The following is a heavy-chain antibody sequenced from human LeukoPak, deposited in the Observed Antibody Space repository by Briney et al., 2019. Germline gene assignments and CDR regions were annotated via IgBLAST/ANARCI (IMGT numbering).Heavy chain of an antibody. CDR1: GGTFSSYA. V-gene: IGHV1-69*11. D-gene: IGHD6-13*01. J-gene: IGHJ4*02. Sequence: SVKVSCKASGGTFSSYAISWVRQAPGQGLEWMGWIIPILGSANYAQSFQGRVTMTADESTSTAYMELSSLRSEDTAVYYCATSSRTYSSTDYWGQGTLVTASS. CDR3: ATSSRTYSSTDY. CDR2: IIPILGSA.